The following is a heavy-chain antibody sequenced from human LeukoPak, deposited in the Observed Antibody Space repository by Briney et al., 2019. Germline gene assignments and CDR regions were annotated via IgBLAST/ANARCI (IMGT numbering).Heavy chain of an antibody. J-gene: IGHJ4*02. CDR1: GFNFNSFP. Sequence: GGSLTLSCSASGFNFNSFPMIWVRPAPGKGLEWVSGLSASGANTYYADPGKGRFTISRDNSKNTLDLQMHSLRAQDLAVYYGAKGNSGSYLMPFDYGGGGTLVSVFS. CDR3: AKGNSGSYLMPFDY. CDR2: LSASGANT. V-gene: IGHV3-23*01. D-gene: IGHD1-26*01.